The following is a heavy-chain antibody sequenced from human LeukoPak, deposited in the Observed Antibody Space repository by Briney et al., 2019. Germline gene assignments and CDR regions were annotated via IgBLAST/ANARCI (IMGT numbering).Heavy chain of an antibody. CDR3: VGVVVAATRGEYYYYYGMDV. CDR2: IYYSGST. J-gene: IGHJ6*02. V-gene: IGHV4-39*01. Sequence: PSETLSLTCTVSGGSISSSSYYWGWIRQPPGKGLEWIGSIYYSGSTYYNPSLKSRVTISVDTSKNQFSLKLSSVTAADTAVYYCVGVVVAATRGEYYYYYGMDVWGQGTTVTVSS. CDR1: GGSISSSSYY. D-gene: IGHD2-15*01.